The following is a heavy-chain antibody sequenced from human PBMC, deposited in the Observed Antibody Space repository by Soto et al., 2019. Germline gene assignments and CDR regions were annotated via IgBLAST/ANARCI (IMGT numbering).Heavy chain of an antibody. CDR3: ARHNYDGSGYYYYYYGMDV. J-gene: IGHJ6*02. CDR1: GGSFSGYY. D-gene: IGHD3-22*01. CDR2: INHSGNT. V-gene: IGHV4-34*01. Sequence: QVQLQQWGAGLLKPSETLSLTCAVYGGSFSGYYWSWIRQPPGKGLEWIGEINHSGNTNYNPSRKSRVTISVDTSKNQFSLKLSSVTAADTAVYYCARHNYDGSGYYYYYYGMDVWGQGTTVTVSS.